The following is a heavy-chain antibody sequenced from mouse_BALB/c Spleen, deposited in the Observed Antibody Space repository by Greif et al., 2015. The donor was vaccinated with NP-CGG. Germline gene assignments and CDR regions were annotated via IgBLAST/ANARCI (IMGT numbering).Heavy chain of an antibody. CDR1: GYTFTSYT. J-gene: IGHJ4*01. Sequence: VQRVESGAELARPGASVKMSCKASGYTFTSYTMHWVKPRPGQGLEWIGYINPSSGYTNYNQKFKDKATLTADKSSSTAYMQRSSLTFEDSAVYYCAREGGSPYAMDYWGQGTSVTVSS. CDR3: AREGGSPYAMDY. D-gene: IGHD1-1*02. CDR2: INPSSGYT. V-gene: IGHV1-4*01.